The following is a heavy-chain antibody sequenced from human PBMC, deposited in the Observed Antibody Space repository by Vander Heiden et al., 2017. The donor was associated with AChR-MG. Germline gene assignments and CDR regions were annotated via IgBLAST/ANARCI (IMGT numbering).Heavy chain of an antibody. CDR1: GGSLSRSSYY. D-gene: IGHD1-1*01. CDR2: FYSSGNT. J-gene: IGHJ4*02. Sequence: QLQLQESGPGLVNPSETLSLTCTVSGGSLSRSSYYWGWIRQPPGKGLEWIGSFYSSGNTYYNPSLKSRVTISLDTSKNQFSLNLNSVTAADTAVFYCARLGTGTPYWGQGTLVTVSS. CDR3: ARLGTGTPY. V-gene: IGHV4-39*01.